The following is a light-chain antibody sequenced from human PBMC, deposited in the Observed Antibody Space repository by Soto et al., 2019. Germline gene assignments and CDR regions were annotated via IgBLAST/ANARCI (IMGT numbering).Light chain of an antibody. V-gene: IGKV3-11*01. CDR3: HHYGISPPWP. CDR2: DAS. J-gene: IGKJ1*01. CDR1: QSVSSY. Sequence: EMWLTQSPCTLPWAPGERATLSCRASQSVSSYSAWYQQKPGQAPRLLSYDASNRATGIPARFSGSGSGTDFTLTIRRLEHEDFAAHYCHHYGISPPWPFGQGTKVDIK.